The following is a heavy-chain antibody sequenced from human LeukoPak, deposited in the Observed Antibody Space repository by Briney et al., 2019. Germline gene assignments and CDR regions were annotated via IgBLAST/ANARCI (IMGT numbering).Heavy chain of an antibody. CDR3: ASAGTMVRGVHYYYYYMDV. J-gene: IGHJ6*03. Sequence: GGSLRLSCAASGFTFSDYYMSWIRQAPGKGLEWVSYISSSGSTIYYADSVKGRFTISRDNAKNSLYLQMNSLRAEDTAVYYCASAGTMVRGVHYYYYYMDVWGKGTTVTISS. CDR2: ISSSGSTI. V-gene: IGHV3-11*01. CDR1: GFTFSDYY. D-gene: IGHD3-10*01.